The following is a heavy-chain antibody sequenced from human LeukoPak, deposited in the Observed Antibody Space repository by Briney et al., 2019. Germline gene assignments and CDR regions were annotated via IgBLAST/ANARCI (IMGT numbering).Heavy chain of an antibody. Sequence: SVKVSCKASGGTFSSYAISWVRQGPGQGLEWMGRIIPIFGTANYAQKFQGRVTITADKSTSTAYMELSSLRSEDTAVYYCARVGEYYFDYWGQGTLVTVSS. J-gene: IGHJ4*02. CDR2: IIPIFGTA. CDR3: ARVGEYYFDY. D-gene: IGHD3-16*01. V-gene: IGHV1-69*06. CDR1: GGTFSSYA.